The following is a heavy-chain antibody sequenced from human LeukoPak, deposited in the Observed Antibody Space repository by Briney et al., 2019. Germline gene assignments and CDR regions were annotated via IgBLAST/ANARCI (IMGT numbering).Heavy chain of an antibody. V-gene: IGHV4-59*08. CDR2: IYYSGST. CDR3: ARHPRYSSRYYFDY. D-gene: IGHD6-19*01. Sequence: LETLSLTCTVSGGSISSYYWSWIRQPPGKGLEWIGYIYYSGSTNYNPSLKSRVTISVDTSKNQFSLKLSSVTAADTAVYYCARHPRYSSRYYFDYWGQGTLVTVSS. CDR1: GGSISSYY. J-gene: IGHJ4*02.